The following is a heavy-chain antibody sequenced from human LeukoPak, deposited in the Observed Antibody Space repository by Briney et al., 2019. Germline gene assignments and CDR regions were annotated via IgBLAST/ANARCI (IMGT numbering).Heavy chain of an antibody. D-gene: IGHD4-17*01. J-gene: IGHJ3*02. CDR3: AKDGGLTVTTHDAFDI. CDR1: GFTFSNYG. Sequence: GRSLRLSCAASGFTFSNYGMHWVRQAPGKGLEWVAVISYDGSNKYYAGSVKGRFTISRDNSKNTFYLQMISLRAEDTAVYYCAKDGGLTVTTHDAFDIWGQGTMVTVSS. CDR2: ISYDGSNK. V-gene: IGHV3-30*18.